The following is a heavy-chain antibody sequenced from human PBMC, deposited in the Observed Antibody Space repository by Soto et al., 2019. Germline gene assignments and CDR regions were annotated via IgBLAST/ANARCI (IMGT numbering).Heavy chain of an antibody. CDR1: DDTVTRYG. Sequence: QAQLEQSGSELKRPRASVRVSCKTPDDTVTRYGITWVRQAPARGLERVGWLSVYYGKTQIAQKFQGRVTLTTDTSMTTGYMLLRSLTSDDTAVYFCSRAAWGRPQRLLSETTRGQFNYMDVWGLGTPVTVSS. D-gene: IGHD1-1*01. V-gene: IGHV1-18*04. CDR2: LSVYYGKT. J-gene: IGHJ6*03. CDR3: SRAAWGRPQRLLSETTRGQFNYMDV.